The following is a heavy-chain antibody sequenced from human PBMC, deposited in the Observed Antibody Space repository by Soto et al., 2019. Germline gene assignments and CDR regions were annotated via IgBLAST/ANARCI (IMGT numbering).Heavy chain of an antibody. J-gene: IGHJ4*02. CDR2: IYYSGST. D-gene: IGHD2-21*02. Sequence: QVQLQESGPGLVKPSETLSLTCTVSGGSISSYYWSWIRQPPGKGLEWIGYIYYSGSTNYNPSLKSRVTISVDTSKNQFSLKLSSVTAADTAVYYCPRMTFDDYFDYWGQGTLVTVSS. CDR3: PRMTFDDYFDY. CDR1: GGSISSYY. V-gene: IGHV4-59*01.